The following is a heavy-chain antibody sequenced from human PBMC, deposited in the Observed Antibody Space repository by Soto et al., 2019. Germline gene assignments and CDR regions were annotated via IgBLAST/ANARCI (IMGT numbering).Heavy chain of an antibody. J-gene: IGHJ3*02. Sequence: SETLSLTCTVSGNSIATGAYYWSWIRQHPGKGLEWIGYISYSGTTYYNPSLKSRFTISLDMSQNQFSLILTAVTAADTAVYYCARVGSSTTPLGAFDIWGPGTMVTVSS. CDR1: GNSIATGAYY. CDR2: ISYSGTT. V-gene: IGHV4-31*03. CDR3: ARVGSSTTPLGAFDI. D-gene: IGHD2-2*01.